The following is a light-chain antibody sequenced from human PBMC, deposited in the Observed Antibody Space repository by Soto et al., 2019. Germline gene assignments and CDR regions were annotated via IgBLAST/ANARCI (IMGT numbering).Light chain of an antibody. CDR1: QSISSY. Sequence: DIQMTQSPSSLSASVGDRVTITCRASQSISSYLNWYQQKPGKAPKLLIYAASSLQSGVPSRFSGSGSGTDFTLTISSLQPEDFATYYCRLSYSTPRWTFGQGTKVEIK. CDR2: AAS. J-gene: IGKJ1*01. V-gene: IGKV1-39*01. CDR3: RLSYSTPRWT.